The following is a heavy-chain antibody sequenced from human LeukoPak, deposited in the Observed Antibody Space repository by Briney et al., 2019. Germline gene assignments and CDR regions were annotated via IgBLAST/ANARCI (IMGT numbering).Heavy chain of an antibody. D-gene: IGHD6-13*01. J-gene: IGHJ5*02. CDR1: GGSISSSSYY. CDR2: IYYSGST. V-gene: IGHV4-39*01. Sequence: SETLSLTCAVSGGSISSSSYYWGWIRQPPGKGLEWIGSIYYSGSTYYNPSLKSRVTISVDTSKNQFSLKLSSVTAADTAVYYCARQALAAGPRKWFDPWGQGTLVTVSS. CDR3: ARQALAAGPRKWFDP.